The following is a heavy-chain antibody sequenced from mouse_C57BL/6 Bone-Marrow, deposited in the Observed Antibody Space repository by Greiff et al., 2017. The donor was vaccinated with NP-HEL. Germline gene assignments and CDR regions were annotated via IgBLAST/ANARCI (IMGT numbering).Heavy chain of an antibody. J-gene: IGHJ2*01. V-gene: IGHV1-54*01. CDR2: INPGSGGT. CDR1: GYAFTNYL. CDR3: ARGVGPYYFDY. Sequence: QVQLQQSGAELVRPGTSVKVSCKASGYAFTNYLIEWVKQRPGQGLEWIGVINPGSGGTNYNEKFKGKATLTADKSSSTAYMQLSSLTSEDSAVYFCARGVGPYYFDYWGQGTTLTVSS. D-gene: IGHD4-1*01.